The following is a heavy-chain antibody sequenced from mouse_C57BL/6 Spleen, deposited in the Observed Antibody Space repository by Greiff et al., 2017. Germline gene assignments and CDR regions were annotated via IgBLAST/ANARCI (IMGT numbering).Heavy chain of an antibody. V-gene: IGHV1-81*01. CDR1: GYTFTSYG. CDR3: ARSCRSNYVGYYAMDY. J-gene: IGHJ4*01. Sequence: VQLQQSGAELARPGASVKLSCKASGYTFTSYGISWVKQRTGQGLEWIGEIYPRSGNTYYNEKFKGKATLTADKSSSTAYMELRSLTTEDSAVYFCARSCRSNYVGYYAMDYWGQGTSVTVSS. D-gene: IGHD2-5*01. CDR2: IYPRSGNT.